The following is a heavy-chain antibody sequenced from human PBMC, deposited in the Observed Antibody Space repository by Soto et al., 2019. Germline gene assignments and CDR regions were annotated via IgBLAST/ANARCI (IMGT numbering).Heavy chain of an antibody. D-gene: IGHD3-22*01. CDR2: IYYSGST. CDR3: GRAYSYHSSCYYSFDP. J-gene: IGHJ5*02. CDR1: GASNSNYY. V-gene: IGHV4-59*01. Sequence: SETLSLTCTVSGASNSNYYWSWIRQPPGRGLEWIGYIYYSGSTNYNPSLKSRVTRLVDTSKKQFSLKMSSVTGADTAGYYCGRAYSYHSSCYYSFDPWGQGTLVTVSS.